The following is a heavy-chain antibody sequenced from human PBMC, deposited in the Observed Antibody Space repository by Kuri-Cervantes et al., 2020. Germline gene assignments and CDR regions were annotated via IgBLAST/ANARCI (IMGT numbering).Heavy chain of an antibody. CDR1: GFTFSSYS. Sequence: GESLKISCAASGFTFSSYSMNWVRQAPGKGLEWVSAISGSGGSTYYADSVKGRFTISRDNAKNSLYLQMNSLRAEDTAVYYCASLPFYYYDSSGYYKGRLGPYYYGMDVWGQGTTVTVSS. V-gene: IGHV3-21*01. CDR2: ISGSGGST. D-gene: IGHD3-22*01. J-gene: IGHJ6*02. CDR3: ASLPFYYYDSSGYYKGRLGPYYYGMDV.